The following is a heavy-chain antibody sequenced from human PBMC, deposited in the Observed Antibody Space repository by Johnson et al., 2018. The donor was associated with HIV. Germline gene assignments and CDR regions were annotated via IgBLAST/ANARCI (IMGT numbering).Heavy chain of an antibody. J-gene: IGHJ3*02. CDR3: ARDRRGATIDDAFDI. D-gene: IGHD1-26*01. CDR2: ISYDGSNT. Sequence: VQLVESGGGLVQPGRSLRLSCAASGFTFSSYAMHWVRQAPGKGLEWVAVISYDGSNTDYADSVKGRFTISRYNSKNTLYLQMNSLRAEDTAVYYCARDRRGATIDDAFDIWGQGTMVTVSS. CDR1: GFTFSSYA. V-gene: IGHV3-30*04.